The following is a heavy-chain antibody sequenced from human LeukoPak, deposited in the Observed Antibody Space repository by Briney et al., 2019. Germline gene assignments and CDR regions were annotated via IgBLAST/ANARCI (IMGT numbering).Heavy chain of an antibody. J-gene: IGHJ5*02. V-gene: IGHV1-69*05. CDR3: AKAGLYDYVWGSYRQKWFDP. CDR2: IIPIFGTT. Sequence: SVKVSCKASGGTFNSYAINWVRQAPGQGLDWMGRIIPIFGTTNYARNFQDRITITTVKSTCTAYMELSSLRSEDTAVYYCAKAGLYDYVWGSYRQKWFDPWGQGTLVTVSS. D-gene: IGHD3-16*02. CDR1: GGTFNSYA.